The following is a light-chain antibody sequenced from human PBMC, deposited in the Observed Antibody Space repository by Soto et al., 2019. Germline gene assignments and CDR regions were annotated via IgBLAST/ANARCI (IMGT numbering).Light chain of an antibody. V-gene: IGKV3-20*01. CDR1: QSVSSSS. CDR2: GAS. Sequence: EIVLTQSPGTLSLSPGERATLSCRASQSVSSSSLAWYQQKPGQAPRLLIYGASSRATGIPDRFSGSGSGTDFTLTISRLEPEDFAVFFCQQYGSSLPITFGQGTQLEIK. CDR3: QQYGSSLPIT. J-gene: IGKJ5*01.